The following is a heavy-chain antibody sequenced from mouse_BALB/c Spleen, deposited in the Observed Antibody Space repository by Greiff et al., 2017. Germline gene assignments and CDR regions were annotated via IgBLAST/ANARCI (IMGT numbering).Heavy chain of an antibody. V-gene: IGHV5-17*02. J-gene: IGHJ3*01. CDR1: GFTFSSFG. CDR2: ISSGSSTI. Sequence: EVHLVESGGGLVQPGGSRKLSCAASGFTFSSFGMHWVRQAPEKGLEWVAYISSGSSTIYYADTVKGRFTISRDNPKNTLFLQMTSLRSEDTAMYYCASYPSFAYWGQGTLVTVSA. CDR3: ASYPSFAY.